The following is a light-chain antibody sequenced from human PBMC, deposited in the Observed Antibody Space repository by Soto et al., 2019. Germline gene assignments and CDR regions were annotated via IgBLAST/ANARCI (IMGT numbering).Light chain of an antibody. CDR2: AAS. V-gene: IGKV1-12*01. CDR3: LQVYSFPRT. Sequence: DIQMTQSPSSVSASIGDRVTITCRASQDIGMRLAWLQQKPGKAPKYLIQAASSLQGGVPSTFSGSGSGTDFALTINTLHPEDFANYYCLQVYSFPRTFGQGTKVELK. CDR1: QDIGMR. J-gene: IGKJ1*01.